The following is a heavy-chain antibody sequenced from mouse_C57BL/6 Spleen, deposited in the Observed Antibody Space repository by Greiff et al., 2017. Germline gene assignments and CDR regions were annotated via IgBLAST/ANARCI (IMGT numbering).Heavy chain of an antibody. D-gene: IGHD1-1*01. CDR1: GYTFTSYW. Sequence: QVQLQQPGAELVKPGASVKLSCKASGYTFTSYWMHWVKQRPGQGLEWIGYINPSSGYTKYNQKFKDKATLTADKSSSTAYMQLSSLTYEDSAVYDCARSGGSSFYYFDDWGQGTTLTVSS. CDR3: ARSGGSSFYYFDD. J-gene: IGHJ2*01. V-gene: IGHV1-7*01. CDR2: INPSSGYT.